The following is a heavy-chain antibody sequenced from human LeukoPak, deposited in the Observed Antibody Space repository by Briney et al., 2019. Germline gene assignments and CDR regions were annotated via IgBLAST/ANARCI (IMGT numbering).Heavy chain of an antibody. D-gene: IGHD6-13*01. CDR1: GFTFSSYG. V-gene: IGHV3-30*18. CDR2: ISYDGSNK. CDR3: AKPKRGIAEGGYFDY. Sequence: PGGSLRLSCAASGFTFSSYGMHWVRQAPGKGLEWVAVISYDGSNKYYADSVKGRFTISRDNSKSTLYLQMNSLRAEDTAVYYCAKPKRGIAEGGYFDYWGQGTLVTVSS. J-gene: IGHJ4*02.